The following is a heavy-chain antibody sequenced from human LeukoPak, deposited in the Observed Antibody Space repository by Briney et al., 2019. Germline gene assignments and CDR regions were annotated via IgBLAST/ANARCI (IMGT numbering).Heavy chain of an antibody. D-gene: IGHD5-12*01. CDR3: ARDAEEYSGYDWGGPFDY. J-gene: IGHJ4*02. Sequence: GGSLRLSCAASGFTFSSYAMHWVRQAPGRGLEWVAVISYDGSNKYYADSVKGRFTISRDNSKNTLYLQMNSLGAEDTAVYYCARDAEEYSGYDWGGPFDYWGQGTLVTVSS. V-gene: IGHV3-30*04. CDR2: ISYDGSNK. CDR1: GFTFSSYA.